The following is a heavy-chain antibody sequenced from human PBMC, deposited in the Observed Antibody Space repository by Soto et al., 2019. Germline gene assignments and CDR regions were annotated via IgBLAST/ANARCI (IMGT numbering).Heavy chain of an antibody. Sequence: SETLSLTCTVSGGSISSGDDYWSWIRQPPGKGLEWIGYSYYSGSTYYNPSLRSRVTISVDTSKNQFSLTLSYVPAAATAVYYCATPDYDSKGYAFDIWGQGTMVTVSS. CDR3: ATPDYDSKGYAFDI. CDR1: GGSISSGDDY. CDR2: SYYSGST. V-gene: IGHV4-30-4*01. J-gene: IGHJ3*02. D-gene: IGHD3-22*01.